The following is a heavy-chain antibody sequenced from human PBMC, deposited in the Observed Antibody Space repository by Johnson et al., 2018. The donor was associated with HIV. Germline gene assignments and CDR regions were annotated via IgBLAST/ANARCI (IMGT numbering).Heavy chain of an antibody. V-gene: IGHV3-30*02. J-gene: IGHJ3*01. CDR1: GFNFSHYG. Sequence: QVQLVESGGGVVQPGESLRLSCAASGFNFSHYGMHWVRQAPGKGLEWVAFIRNDGSNKFYADSVRGRFTISRDNSRKTLYLQMSNRRTEEPAVYYCAKGEAQEGWIQLQSYAFDFWGRGTIVTVSS. D-gene: IGHD5-18*01. CDR3: AKGEAQEGWIQLQSYAFDF. CDR2: IRNDGSNK.